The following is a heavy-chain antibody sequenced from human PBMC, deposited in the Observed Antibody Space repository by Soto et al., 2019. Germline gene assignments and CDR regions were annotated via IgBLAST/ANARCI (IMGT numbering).Heavy chain of an antibody. CDR3: ARDGVGATVFFGYFDY. Sequence: PGGSLRLSCAASGFTFSAYAMTWVRQAPGKGLEWVSSIRISSTTENYADSAKGRFTISRDNSKNMLYLQMNSLSVEDTAVYYCARDGVGATVFFGYFDYWGQGALVTAPQ. J-gene: IGHJ4*02. CDR2: IRISSTTE. V-gene: IGHV3-23*01. CDR1: GFTFSAYA. D-gene: IGHD1-26*01.